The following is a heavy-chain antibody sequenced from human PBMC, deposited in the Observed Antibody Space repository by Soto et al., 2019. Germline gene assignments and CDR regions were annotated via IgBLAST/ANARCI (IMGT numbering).Heavy chain of an antibody. Sequence: SLRLSCTASGFTFGDYAMSWFRQAPGKGLEWVGFIRSKAYGGTTEYAASVKGRFTISRDDSKSIAYLQMNSMKTEDTAVYYCTREYSSSSLYYYGMDVWGQGTTVTV. CDR2: IRSKAYGGTT. V-gene: IGHV3-49*03. CDR3: TREYSSSSLYYYGMDV. J-gene: IGHJ6*01. CDR1: GFTFGDYA. D-gene: IGHD6-6*01.